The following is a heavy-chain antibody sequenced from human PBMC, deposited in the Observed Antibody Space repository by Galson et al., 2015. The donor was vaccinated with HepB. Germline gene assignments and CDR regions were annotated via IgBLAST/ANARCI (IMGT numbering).Heavy chain of an antibody. CDR2: ISYDGSNK. J-gene: IGHJ3*02. Sequence: SLRLSCAASGFTFSSYAMHWVRQAPGKGLEWVAVISYDGSNKYYADSVKGRFTISRDNSKNTLYLQMNSLRAEDTAVYYCATSLASITMIVVPTNQDAFDIWGQGTMVTVSS. CDR3: ATSLASITMIVVPTNQDAFDI. CDR1: GFTFSSYA. D-gene: IGHD3-22*01. V-gene: IGHV3-30-3*01.